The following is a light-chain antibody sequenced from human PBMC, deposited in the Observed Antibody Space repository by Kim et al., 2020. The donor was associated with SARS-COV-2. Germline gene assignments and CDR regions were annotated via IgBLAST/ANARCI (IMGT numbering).Light chain of an antibody. CDR2: EDT. CDR1: KLGDKY. Sequence: SYELTQPPSVSVSPGQTASITCSGDKLGDKYAYWYQQKPGQSPVLVIYEDTKRPSGIPERFSASNSENTVTLTISGTQAIDEADYYCQAWGSRTVVFGGGTQLTVL. CDR3: QAWGSRTVV. V-gene: IGLV3-1*01. J-gene: IGLJ2*01.